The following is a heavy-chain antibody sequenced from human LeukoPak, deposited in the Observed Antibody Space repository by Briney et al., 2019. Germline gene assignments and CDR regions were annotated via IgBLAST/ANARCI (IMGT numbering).Heavy chain of an antibody. CDR1: GFRFTGYW. CDR3: ARGGYSFDY. J-gene: IGHJ4*02. D-gene: IGHD5-12*01. Sequence: GGSLRPSCAASGFRFTGYWMTWVRQAPGKGLERVARLHPDGSERNYVGSVEGRFTVSGDNAKSSLYLQMNSLRVEDTAVYYCARGGYSFDYLGQGNLVTVSS. CDR2: LHPDGSER. V-gene: IGHV3-7*01.